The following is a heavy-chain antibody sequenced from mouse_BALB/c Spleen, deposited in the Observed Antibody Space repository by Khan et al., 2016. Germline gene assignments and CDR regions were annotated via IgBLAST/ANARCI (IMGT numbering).Heavy chain of an antibody. CDR3: ASTFWYFDV. CDR2: INQDSSTI. J-gene: IGHJ1*01. CDR1: GFDFSRYW. V-gene: IGHV4-1*02. Sequence: EVKLLESGGGLVQPGGSLKLSCAASGFDFSRYWMSWVRQAPGKGLEWIGEINQDSSTINSTPSLKDKFIISRDNAKNTLYLQMSKVRSEDTALDYCASTFWYFDVWGAGTTVTVSS.